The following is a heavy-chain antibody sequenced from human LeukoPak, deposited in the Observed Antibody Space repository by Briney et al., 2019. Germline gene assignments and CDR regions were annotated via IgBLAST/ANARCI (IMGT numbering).Heavy chain of an antibody. Sequence: ASVTVSCTASGHSFTSYYMHWVRQAPGQGLEWMGLINPSGGSTSYAQKFQGRVTLTRDTSTTTVYMELSSLRSEDTAVYYCARDIPYEVTFGGVTVMGSFVLDYWGQGTLVTVSS. CDR1: GHSFTSYY. CDR2: INPSGGST. J-gene: IGHJ4*02. CDR3: ARDIPYEVTFGGVTVMGSFVLDY. D-gene: IGHD3-16*02. V-gene: IGHV1-46*01.